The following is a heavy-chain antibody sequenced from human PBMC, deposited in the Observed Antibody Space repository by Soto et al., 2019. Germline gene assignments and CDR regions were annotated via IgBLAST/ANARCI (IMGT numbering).Heavy chain of an antibody. Sequence: LSLTCTFPRGYVNTFSWSCVRQPAGKGLEWIGRIFPSGNTDYGPSLKRRLTLSVNTSKNQITLNLTSVTAADMAVYYCTSEGSRGAYNFGDGIQLWSFDPWGQGLPVTVSS. CDR3: TSEGSRGAYNFGDGIQLWSFDP. V-gene: IGHV4-4*07. J-gene: IGHJ5*02. CDR2: IFPSGNT. CDR1: RGYVNTFS. D-gene: IGHD3-10*01.